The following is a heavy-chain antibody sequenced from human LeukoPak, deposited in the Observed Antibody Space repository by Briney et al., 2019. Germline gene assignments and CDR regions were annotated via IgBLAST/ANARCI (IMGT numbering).Heavy chain of an antibody. CDR2: IAYDGSNK. J-gene: IGHJ4*02. Sequence: PGGSLRLSCAASGFTFSSYGMHWVRQAPGKGLEWVAVIAYDGSNKYYAESVKGRFTISRDNSKNTLYLQMNSLRAEDTAVYYCAKDALGRNSFEPGVDYWGQGTLVTVSS. CDR1: GFTFSSYG. D-gene: IGHD7-27*01. V-gene: IGHV3-30*18. CDR3: AKDALGRNSFEPGVDY.